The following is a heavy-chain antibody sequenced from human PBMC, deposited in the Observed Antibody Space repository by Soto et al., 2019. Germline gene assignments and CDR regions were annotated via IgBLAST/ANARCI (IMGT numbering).Heavy chain of an antibody. CDR1: GFTFSTYA. D-gene: IGHD3-22*01. J-gene: IGHJ2*01. CDR3: ARENYYGGHGIGILDL. V-gene: IGHV3-30-3*01. Sequence: QVQLVESGGGVVQPGRSLRLSCTASGFTFSTYAMQWVRQAPGKGLEWVAVVSSEGGTQFYADSVKGRFTISRDNSKNSLDLQMSSLTTEVAAIYYCARENYYGGHGIGILDLWGRGTLVSVSS. CDR2: VSSEGGTQ.